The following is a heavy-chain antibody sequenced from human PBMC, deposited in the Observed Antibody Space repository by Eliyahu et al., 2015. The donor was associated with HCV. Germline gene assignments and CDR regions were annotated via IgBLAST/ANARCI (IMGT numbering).Heavy chain of an antibody. V-gene: IGHV2-70*15. CDR1: GFSLSXXGMC. J-gene: IGHJ4*02. CDR2: IDWDDDK. CDR3: ARTYDSSGYLLSYFDY. D-gene: IGHD3-22*01. Sequence: QVTLRESGPALVKPTQTLTLTCTFSGFSLSXXGMCVSWIRQPPGKALEWLARIDWDDDKYYSTSLKTRLTISKDTSKNQVVLTMTNMDPVDTATYYCARTYDSSGYLLSYFDYWGQGTLVTVSS.